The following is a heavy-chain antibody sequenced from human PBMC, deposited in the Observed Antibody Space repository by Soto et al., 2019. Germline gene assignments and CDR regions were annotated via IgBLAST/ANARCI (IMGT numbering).Heavy chain of an antibody. CDR1: GFTFSDYY. CDR3: AKDGIAVADWFDP. CDR2: ISGSGGST. Sequence: GSLRLSCAASGFTFSDYYMSWIRQAPGKGLEWVSYISGSGGSTYYADSVKGRFTISRDNSKNTLYLQMNSLRAEDTAVYYCAKDGIAVADWFDPWGQGTLVTVSS. J-gene: IGHJ5*02. D-gene: IGHD6-19*01. V-gene: IGHV3-23*01.